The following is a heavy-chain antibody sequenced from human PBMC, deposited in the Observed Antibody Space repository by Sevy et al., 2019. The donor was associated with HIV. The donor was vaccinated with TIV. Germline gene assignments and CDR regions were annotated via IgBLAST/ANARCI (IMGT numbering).Heavy chain of an antibody. D-gene: IGHD6-19*01. J-gene: IGHJ6*02. Sequence: GESLKISCAASGFTFSNYAMNWVRQAPGKGLEWVSAISGSGGTTYDADSVKGRFTISRDKSQNTLYMQRNSLRAEDTAVYYCAKVLARGVAVAGSAWGMDVWGQGTTVTVSS. CDR3: AKVLARGVAVAGSAWGMDV. V-gene: IGHV3-23*01. CDR2: ISGSGGTT. CDR1: GFTFSNYA.